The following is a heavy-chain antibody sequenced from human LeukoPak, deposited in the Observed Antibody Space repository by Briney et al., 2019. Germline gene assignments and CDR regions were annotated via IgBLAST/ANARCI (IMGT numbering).Heavy chain of an antibody. D-gene: IGHD3-22*01. Sequence: TSETLSLTCTVSGGSVSSGSYYWSWIRQPPGKGLQWIGYIYYGGSTNYNPSLKSRVTISVDTSKNQFSLKLRSVTAADTAVYYCARDLGFYDSSGRYFDYWGQGTPVTVSS. J-gene: IGHJ4*02. CDR1: GGSVSSGSYY. CDR2: IYYGGST. CDR3: ARDLGFYDSSGRYFDY. V-gene: IGHV4-61*01.